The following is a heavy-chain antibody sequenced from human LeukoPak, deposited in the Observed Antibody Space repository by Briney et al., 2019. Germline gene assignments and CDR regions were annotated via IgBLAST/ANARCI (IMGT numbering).Heavy chain of an antibody. CDR2: IYHSGST. D-gene: IGHD6-13*01. Sequence: PSETPSLTCAVSGYSISSGYYWGWIRQPPGKGLEWIGSIYHSGSTYYNPSLKSRVTISVDTSKNQFSLKLSSVTAADTAVYYCARVVSAYSSSQGYYFDYWGQGTLVTVSS. CDR3: ARVVSAYSSSQGYYFDY. CDR1: GYSISSGYY. V-gene: IGHV4-38-2*01. J-gene: IGHJ4*02.